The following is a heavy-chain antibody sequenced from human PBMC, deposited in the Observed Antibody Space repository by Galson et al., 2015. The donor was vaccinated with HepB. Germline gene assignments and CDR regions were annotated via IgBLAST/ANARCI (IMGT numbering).Heavy chain of an antibody. V-gene: IGHV1-18*04. Sequence: SVKVSCKASGYTFTSYGISWVRQAPGQGLEWMGWISAYNGNTNYAQKLQGRVTMTTDTSTSTAYMELRSLRSDDTAVYYCARVLISAYSSSWYGYWGQGTLITVSS. D-gene: IGHD6-13*01. CDR3: ARVLISAYSSSWYGY. CDR2: ISAYNGNT. CDR1: GYTFTSYG. J-gene: IGHJ4*02.